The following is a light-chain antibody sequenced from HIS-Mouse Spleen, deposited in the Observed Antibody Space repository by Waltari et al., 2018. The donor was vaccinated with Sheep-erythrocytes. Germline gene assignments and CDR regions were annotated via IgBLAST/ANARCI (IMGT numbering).Light chain of an antibody. J-gene: IGLJ1*01. CDR1: ALPNKY. Sequence: SYELTQPPSVSVSPGPTARITCSGDALPNKYAYWYQQKSGQAPVLVIYEDSKRTTGIPERFSGSSSGTMATLTISGAQVEDEADYYCYSTDSSGNHYVFGTGTKVTVL. CDR3: YSTDSSGNHYV. V-gene: IGLV3-10*01. CDR2: EDS.